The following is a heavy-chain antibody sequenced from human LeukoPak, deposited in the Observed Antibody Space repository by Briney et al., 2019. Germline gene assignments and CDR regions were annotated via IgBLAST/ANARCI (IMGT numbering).Heavy chain of an antibody. CDR2: ISGSGGST. CDR1: GSTFSSYA. Sequence: GGSLRLSCAASGSTFSSYAMSWVRQAPGKGLEWVSAISGSGGSTYYADSVKGRFTISRDNSKNTLYPQMNSLRAEDTAVYYCAKDDIVVVPAAPRWFDPWGQGTLVTVSS. V-gene: IGHV3-23*01. J-gene: IGHJ5*02. CDR3: AKDDIVVVPAAPRWFDP. D-gene: IGHD2-2*01.